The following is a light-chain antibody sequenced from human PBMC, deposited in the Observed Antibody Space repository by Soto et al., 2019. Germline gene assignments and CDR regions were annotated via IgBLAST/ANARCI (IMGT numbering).Light chain of an antibody. V-gene: IGLV2-23*02. J-gene: IGLJ2*01. CDR1: SSDVGSYNL. Sequence: QSVLTQPDSVSGSPEQSITISCTGTSSDVGSYNLVSWYQQHPGKVPKLMIYEVSTRPSGVSNRFSGSKFGNTASLTISGLQAEDEADYYCCSYAGSGIVIFGGGTKLTVL. CDR3: CSYAGSGIVI. CDR2: EVS.